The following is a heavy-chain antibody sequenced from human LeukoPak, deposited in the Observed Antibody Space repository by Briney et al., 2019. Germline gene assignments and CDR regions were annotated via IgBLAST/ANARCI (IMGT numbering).Heavy chain of an antibody. J-gene: IGHJ4*02. CDR2: IWYDGSNK. CDR1: GFTFSSYG. V-gene: IGHV3-33*01. CDR3: ARESTSSGWTEYYFDY. Sequence: PGRSLRLSCAASGFTFSSYGMHWVRQAPGKGLEWVAVIWYDGSNKYYADSVKGRFTISRDNSKNTLYLQMNSLRDEDTAVYYCARESTSSGWTEYYFDYWGQGTLVTVSS. D-gene: IGHD6-19*01.